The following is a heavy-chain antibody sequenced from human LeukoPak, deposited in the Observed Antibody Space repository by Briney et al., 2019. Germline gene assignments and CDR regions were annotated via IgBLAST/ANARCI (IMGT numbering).Heavy chain of an antibody. CDR3: ARKDYLMGFADY. CDR2: ISPYNGNT. D-gene: IGHD4/OR15-4a*01. V-gene: IGHV1-18*01. CDR1: NYNFNSYG. J-gene: IGHJ4*02. Sequence: ASVKVSCKASNYNFNSYGISWVRQAPGQGLGWMGWISPYNGNTNYAQKVHDRFTMTADTSTNTVYMELRSLRSDDTAMYYCARKDYLMGFADYWGQGTLVTVSS.